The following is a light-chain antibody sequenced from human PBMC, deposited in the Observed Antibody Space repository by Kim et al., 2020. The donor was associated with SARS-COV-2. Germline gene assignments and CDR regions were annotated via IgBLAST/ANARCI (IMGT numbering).Light chain of an antibody. J-gene: IGKJ1*01. CDR1: QSVLYSSNNENY. Sequence: DIVMTQSPDSLAVSLGERATINCKSSQSVLYSSNNENYLAWYQQKPGQPPKLLIYWASTRESGVPDRFSGSGSGTDFTLTISSLQAEDVAVYYCQQYHGAPRTFGHGTKVDIK. CDR3: QQYHGAPRT. CDR2: WAS. V-gene: IGKV4-1*01.